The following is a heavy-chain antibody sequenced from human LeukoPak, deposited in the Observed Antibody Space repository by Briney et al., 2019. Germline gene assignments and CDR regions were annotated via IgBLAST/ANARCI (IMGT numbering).Heavy chain of an antibody. Sequence: GGSLRLSCAASGFTFSSYGMHWVRQAPGKGLEWVAFIRYDGSNKYYADSVKGRFTISRDNSKNTLYLQMNSLRAEDTAVYYCAKRGLASGSPYYFDYWGQGTLVTVSS. CDR2: IRYDGSNK. CDR3: AKRGLASGSPYYFDY. V-gene: IGHV3-30*02. D-gene: IGHD3-10*01. J-gene: IGHJ4*02. CDR1: GFTFSSYG.